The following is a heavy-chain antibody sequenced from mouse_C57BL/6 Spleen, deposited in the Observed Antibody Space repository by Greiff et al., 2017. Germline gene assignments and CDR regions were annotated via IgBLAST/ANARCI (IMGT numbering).Heavy chain of an antibody. CDR1: GFNIKDDY. V-gene: IGHV14-4*01. J-gene: IGHJ4*01. CDR2: IDPENGDT. CDR3: TTGGSTNAMDY. Sequence: VQLQQSGAELVRPGASVKLSCTASGFNIKDDYMHWVKQRPEQGLEWIGWIDPENGDTEYASKFQGKATITADTSSNTAYLQLSSLTSEDTAVYYCTTGGSTNAMDYWGQGTSGTVSS.